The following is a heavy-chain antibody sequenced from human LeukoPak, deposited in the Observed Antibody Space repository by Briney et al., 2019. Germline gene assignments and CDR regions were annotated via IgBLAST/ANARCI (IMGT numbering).Heavy chain of an antibody. J-gene: IGHJ4*02. CDR1: GASISNYY. CDR2: MLYSGST. D-gene: IGHD3-16*02. CDR3: AGSDIWGSYRFLDY. Sequence: SETLSLTCTVSGASISNYYWSWIRQSPGKGLEWIGYMLYSGSTNQNPSLRSRVTISVDTSKNQVSLKLSSVTAADTAVYYCAGSDIWGSYRFLDYWGQGALVTVSS. V-gene: IGHV4-59*08.